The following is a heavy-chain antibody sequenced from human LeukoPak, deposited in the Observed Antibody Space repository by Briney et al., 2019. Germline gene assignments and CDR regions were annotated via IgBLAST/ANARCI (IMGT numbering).Heavy chain of an antibody. CDR2: IYYSGST. CDR3: ARELLGIAAAGPHDNWFDP. V-gene: IGHV4-31*11. Sequence: SETLSLTCAVYGGSFSGYYWSWIRQHPGKGLEWIGYIYYSGSTYYNPSLKSRVTISVDTSKNQFSLKLSSVTAADTAVYYCARELLGIAAAGPHDNWFDPWGQGTLVTVSS. D-gene: IGHD6-13*01. J-gene: IGHJ5*02. CDR1: GGSFSGYY.